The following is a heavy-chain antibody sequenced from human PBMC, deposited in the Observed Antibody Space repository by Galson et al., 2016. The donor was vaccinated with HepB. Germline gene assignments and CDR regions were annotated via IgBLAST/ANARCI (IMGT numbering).Heavy chain of an antibody. V-gene: IGHV3-30-3*01. Sequence: SLRLSCAASGFTFSTYAMQWVRQAPGKGLEWVAVISYDGTNKYYADSVKGRFTISRDNSKNKLFLQMNNLRVEDTAVYYCARGSSGSSGYWGQGTLVNVSS. J-gene: IGHJ4*02. CDR2: ISYDGTNK. CDR3: ARGSSGSSGY. CDR1: GFTFSTYA. D-gene: IGHD6-6*01.